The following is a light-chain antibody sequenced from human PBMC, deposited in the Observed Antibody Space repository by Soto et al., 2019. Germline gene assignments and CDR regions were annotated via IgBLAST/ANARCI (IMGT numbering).Light chain of an antibody. V-gene: IGLV2-8*01. CDR3: TSYAGTYSFFYV. Sequence: QSVLTQPPSASGSPGQSVTISCTGTSSDVGAYNYVSWYQQLPGKAPKLIIYEVSKRPSGVPDRFSGSKSGNTASLTVSGLQAEDDADYYCTSYAGTYSFFYVFGTGTKLTVL. CDR2: EVS. J-gene: IGLJ1*01. CDR1: SSDVGAYNY.